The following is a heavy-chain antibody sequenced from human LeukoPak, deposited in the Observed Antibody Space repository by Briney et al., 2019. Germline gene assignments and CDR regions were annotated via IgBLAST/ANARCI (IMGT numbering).Heavy chain of an antibody. CDR2: IQYDGSDK. CDR1: GFTFSIYG. Sequence: HPGGSLRLSCAASGFTFSIYGMHWVRQAPGKGLEWVAFIQYDGSDKYYGDSVKGRFTISRDNSKNTLYLQMNSLRPEDTAVYYCARGGGLRYYYDTWAFDYWGQGTLVTVSS. CDR3: ARGGGLRYYYDTWAFDY. J-gene: IGHJ4*02. V-gene: IGHV3-30*02. D-gene: IGHD3-22*01.